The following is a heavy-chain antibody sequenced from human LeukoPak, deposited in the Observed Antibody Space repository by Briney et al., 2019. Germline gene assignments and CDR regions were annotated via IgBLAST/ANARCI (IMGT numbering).Heavy chain of an antibody. CDR1: GYTFTGYY. CDR2: INPNSGGT. J-gene: IGHJ4*02. D-gene: IGHD2-2*01. Sequence: ASVKVSCKASGYTFTGYYMHWVRQAPGQGLEWMGWINPNSGGTNYAQKFQGGVTMTRDTSISTAYMELSRLRSDDTAVYYCARVSVVPAATVVRYFDYWGQGTLVTVSS. CDR3: ARVSVVPAATVVRYFDY. V-gene: IGHV1-2*02.